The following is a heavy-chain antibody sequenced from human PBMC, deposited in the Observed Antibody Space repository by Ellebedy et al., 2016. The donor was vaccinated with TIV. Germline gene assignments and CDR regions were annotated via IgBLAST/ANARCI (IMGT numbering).Heavy chain of an antibody. CDR1: GGSFSGYS. CDR2: MNHGGAT. Sequence: SQTLSLTCDVYGGSFSGYSWSWIRQPPGKGLEWVAEMNHGGATNYSPSLKGRVTISVDTSKNQFSLKLTSVTAADTAVYYCVRHPTLGTLDYWGQGAQVTVSS. CDR3: VRHPTLGTLDY. D-gene: IGHD3-16*01. J-gene: IGHJ4*02. V-gene: IGHV4-34*01.